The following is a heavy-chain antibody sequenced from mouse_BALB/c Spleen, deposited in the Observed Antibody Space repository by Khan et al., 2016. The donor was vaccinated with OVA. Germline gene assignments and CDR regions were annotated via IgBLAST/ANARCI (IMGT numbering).Heavy chain of an antibody. CDR2: ISSGGFT. CDR3: KEGLCQYYWDY. J-gene: IGHJ2*01. Sequence: EVELVESGGGLVKPGGSLKLSCAASGFTFSRYAMSWVRQTPETRLELVASISSGGFTYYPDSVKGRFTIYRENAREKMYLKMSSQRYEDKAIYYCKEGLCQYYWDYWGQGTTRTGSS. D-gene: IGHD1-1*02. V-gene: IGHV5-6-5*01. CDR1: GFTFSRYA.